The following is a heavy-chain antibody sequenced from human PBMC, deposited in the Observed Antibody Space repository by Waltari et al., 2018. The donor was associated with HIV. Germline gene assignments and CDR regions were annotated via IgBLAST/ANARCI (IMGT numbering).Heavy chain of an antibody. D-gene: IGHD6-19*01. Sequence: EEQLMESGGGLVQPGGSLRVSCADPGFTFTTYWRHWVRKTPGKGLVRISRFNSYETTPDYSDSVNVGFTISRDNPKDTLYLQMNRMRVDDTAINYCAGVGSDALYTEWLPTDYWDQGTLVTVSS. J-gene: IGHJ4*02. V-gene: IGHV3-74*01. CDR1: GFTFTTYW. CDR3: AGVGSDALYTEWLPTDY. CDR2: FNSYETTP.